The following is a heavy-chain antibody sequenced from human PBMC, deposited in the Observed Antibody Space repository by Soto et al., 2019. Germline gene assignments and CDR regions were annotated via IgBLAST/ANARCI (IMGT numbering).Heavy chain of an antibody. V-gene: IGHV3-30*18. Sequence: QVQLVESGGGVVQPGKSLRLSCAASGFTFSTYGMHWVRQAPGKALEWVAVISYDGSNKYYADSVKGRFTISRDNSKNTLYLQTNSLRTEDTAMYYCAKDRLGSGWYLVYGDWFDSWGQGTLVTVSS. CDR3: AKDRLGSGWYLVYGDWFDS. CDR1: GFTFSTYG. D-gene: IGHD6-19*01. CDR2: ISYDGSNK. J-gene: IGHJ5*01.